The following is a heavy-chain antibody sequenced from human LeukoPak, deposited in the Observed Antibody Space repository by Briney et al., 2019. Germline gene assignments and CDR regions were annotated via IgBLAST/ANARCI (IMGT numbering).Heavy chain of an antibody. J-gene: IGHJ2*01. CDR3: ARGDWHFDL. Sequence: GSLRLSCAASGFTFSSYAMSWVRQAPGKGLEWVGRISTSGSTDYNPSLKSRVTMSVDTSKNQLSLRLSSVTAADTAVYYCARGDWHFDLWGRGTLVTVSS. CDR2: ISTSGST. V-gene: IGHV4-4*07. CDR1: GFTFSSYA.